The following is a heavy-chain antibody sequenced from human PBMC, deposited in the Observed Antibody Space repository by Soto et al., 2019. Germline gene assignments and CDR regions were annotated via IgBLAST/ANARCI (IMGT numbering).Heavy chain of an antibody. D-gene: IGHD6-19*01. Sequence: VQLVESGGGVVQPGRSLRLSCAASGFTFSSYEMNWVRQAPGKGLEWVSYISSSGSTIYYADSVKGRFTISRDNAKNSLYLQMNSRRAEDTAVYYCARGQYGSGGGYFDYWGQETLVTVSS. CDR3: ARGQYGSGGGYFDY. CDR1: GFTFSSYE. J-gene: IGHJ4*02. V-gene: IGHV3-48*03. CDR2: ISSSGSTI.